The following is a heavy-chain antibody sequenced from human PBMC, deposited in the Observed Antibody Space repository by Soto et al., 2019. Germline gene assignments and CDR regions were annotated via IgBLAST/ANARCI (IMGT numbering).Heavy chain of an antibody. D-gene: IGHD3-16*01. CDR1: LFTFDDNA. Sequence: LXLSGAVSLFTFDDNAMHWVRQAPEKGLEWVSGINWKSDIGYADSVKGRFTISRDNAENSLYLQMNSLRAEDTALYYCAISQDRGGRTTFIYWGQGTQVTVSS. V-gene: IGHV3-9*01. CDR3: AISQDRGGRTTFIY. CDR2: INWKSDI. J-gene: IGHJ4*02.